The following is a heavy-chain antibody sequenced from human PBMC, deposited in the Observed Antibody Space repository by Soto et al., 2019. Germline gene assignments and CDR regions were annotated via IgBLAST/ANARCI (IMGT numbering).Heavy chain of an antibody. CDR3: ARVGVRGVIITENWFDP. D-gene: IGHD3-10*01. CDR1: VGSISSYY. CDR2: IYYSGST. V-gene: IGHV4-59*01. J-gene: IGHJ5*02. Sequence: PSETLSLTCTVSVGSISSYYWSWIRQPPGKGLEWIGYIYYSGSTNYNPSLKSRVTISVDTSKNQFSLKLSSVTAADTAVYYCARVGVRGVIITENWFDPWGQGTLVTVSS.